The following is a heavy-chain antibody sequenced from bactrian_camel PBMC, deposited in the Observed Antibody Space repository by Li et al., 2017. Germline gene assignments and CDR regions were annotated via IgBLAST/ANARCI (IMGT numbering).Heavy chain of an antibody. V-gene: IGHV3S55*01. Sequence: HVQLVESGGGSVQAGGSLTLSCLASGYTSGRRCLGWFRQAPGKEREGVASIDTDGTSNYDDSVKGRFTISRDIASRTLYLQMSNLKPEDTALYYCASKVGMCGPNWSKLRFDSRGPGTQVTVS. CDR3: ASKVGMCGPNWSKLRFDS. CDR2: IDTDGTS. CDR1: GYTSGRRC. J-gene: IGHJ4*01. D-gene: IGHD1*01.